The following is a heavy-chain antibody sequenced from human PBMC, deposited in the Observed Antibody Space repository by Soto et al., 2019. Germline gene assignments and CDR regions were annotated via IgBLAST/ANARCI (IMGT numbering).Heavy chain of an antibody. CDR1: GFTFSSYA. D-gene: IGHD3-22*01. Sequence: GGSLRLSCAASGFTFSSYAMSWVRQAPGKGLEWVSAISGSGNSTYYADSVKGRFTISRDNSKKTLYLQMNSLRAEDTAVYYCARVGIVVVITWYFDYWGQGTLVTVSS. V-gene: IGHV3-23*01. CDR2: ISGSGNST. J-gene: IGHJ4*02. CDR3: ARVGIVVVITWYFDY.